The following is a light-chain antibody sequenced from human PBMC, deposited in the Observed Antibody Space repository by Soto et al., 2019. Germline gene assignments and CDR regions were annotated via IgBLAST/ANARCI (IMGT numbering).Light chain of an antibody. CDR2: GAS. V-gene: IGKV3-20*01. J-gene: IGKJ4*01. Sequence: EIVLTQSPGTLSLSPGERATLSCRASQSVTSNYLAWYQQKPGQAPILLIYGASSRATGIPDRFSGSGSGTDFTLTISRQQPADFAVYYCQQYATSPALSFGGGTKVEIK. CDR1: QSVTSNY. CDR3: QQYATSPALS.